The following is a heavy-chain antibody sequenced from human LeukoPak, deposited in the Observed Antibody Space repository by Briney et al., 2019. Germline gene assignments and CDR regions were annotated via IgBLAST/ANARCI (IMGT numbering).Heavy chain of an antibody. J-gene: IGHJ6*03. D-gene: IGHD5-24*01. Sequence: ASVKVSCKASGYTFTSYAMNWVRQAPGQGLEWMGWINTNTGNPTYAQGFTGRFVFSLDTSVSTAYLQISSLKAEDTAVYYCAKYDREMATIVGDPFDGRSGYYYYYMDVWGKGTTVTISS. CDR3: AKYDREMATIVGDPFDGRSGYYYYYMDV. CDR1: GYTFTSYA. CDR2: INTNTGNP. V-gene: IGHV7-4-1*02.